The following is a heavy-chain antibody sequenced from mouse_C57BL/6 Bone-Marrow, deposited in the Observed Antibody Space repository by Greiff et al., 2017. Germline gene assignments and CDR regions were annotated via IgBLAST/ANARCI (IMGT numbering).Heavy chain of an antibody. V-gene: IGHV14-2*01. CDR1: GFNIKDYY. D-gene: IGHD1-1*01. J-gene: IGHJ2*01. Sequence: EVQRVESGAELVKPGASVKLSCTASGFNIKDYYIHWVKQRTEQGLEWIGRIDPEDGETKYAPKFPDKATITADTSSNTAYLQLSSLTSEDTAVYYCTRSLIYYGTNYWGQGTTLTVSS. CDR3: TRSLIYYGTNY. CDR2: IDPEDGET.